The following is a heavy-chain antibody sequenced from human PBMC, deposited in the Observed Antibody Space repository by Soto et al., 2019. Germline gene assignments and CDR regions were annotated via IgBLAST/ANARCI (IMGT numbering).Heavy chain of an antibody. CDR3: ARSIVVVPAAIDY. CDR1: GFTFSSYA. J-gene: IGHJ4*02. Sequence: GGSLRLSCAASGFTFSSYAMHWVRQAPGKGLEYVSAISSNGGSTYYANSVKGRFTISRDNSKNTLYLQMGSLRAEDMAVYYCARSIVVVPAAIDYWGQGTLVTVSS. D-gene: IGHD2-2*01. CDR2: ISSNGGST. V-gene: IGHV3-64*01.